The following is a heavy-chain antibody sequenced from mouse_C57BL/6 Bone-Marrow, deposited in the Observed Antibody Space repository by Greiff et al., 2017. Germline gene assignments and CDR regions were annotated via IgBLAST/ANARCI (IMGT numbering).Heavy chain of an antibody. J-gene: IGHJ3*01. CDR3: ARSLGSSWFAY. Sequence: VKLQQPGAELVRPGSSVKLSCKASGYTFTSYWMHWVKQRPIQGLEWIGNIDPSDSETHYNQKFKDKATLTVDKSSSTAYMQLSSLTSEDSAVYYCARSLGSSWFAYWGQGTLVTVSA. D-gene: IGHD4-1*01. CDR1: GYTFTSYW. V-gene: IGHV1-52*01. CDR2: IDPSDSET.